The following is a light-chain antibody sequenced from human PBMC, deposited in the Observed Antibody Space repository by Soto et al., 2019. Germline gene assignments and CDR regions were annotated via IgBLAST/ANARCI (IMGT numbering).Light chain of an antibody. J-gene: IGLJ3*02. Sequence: QSVLTQPASVSGSPGQSITISCTGTSSDVGSYNLVSWYQQHPGKAPKLMIYEVSKRPSGVSNRFSGSKSGNTASLTISGLQAEDEADYYCCSYACSRGRVFGGGTKLTVL. CDR2: EVS. V-gene: IGLV2-23*02. CDR1: SSDVGSYNL. CDR3: CSYACSRGRV.